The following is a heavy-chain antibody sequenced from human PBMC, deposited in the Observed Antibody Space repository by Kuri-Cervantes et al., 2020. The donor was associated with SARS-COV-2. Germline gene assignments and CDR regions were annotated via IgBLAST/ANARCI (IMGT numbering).Heavy chain of an antibody. CDR3: ASGDSLLDWGSDYYYYMDV. CDR2: IYYSGST. D-gene: IGHD2-21*01. V-gene: IGHV4-59*01. Sequence: SETLSLTCTVSGGSISSYYWSWIRQPPGKGLEWIGYIYYSGSTNYNPSLKSRVTISVDTSKNQFSLKLSSVTAADTAVYYCASGDSLLDWGSDYYYYMDVWGKGTAVTVSS. J-gene: IGHJ6*03. CDR1: GGSISSYY.